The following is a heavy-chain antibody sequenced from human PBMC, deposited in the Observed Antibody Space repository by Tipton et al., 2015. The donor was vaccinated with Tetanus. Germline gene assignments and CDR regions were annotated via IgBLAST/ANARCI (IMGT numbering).Heavy chain of an antibody. V-gene: IGHV4-34*01. CDR3: ARGNPRRKRYFDL. Sequence: GLVKPSETLSLTCAVYGGSFSGYYWSWIRQPPGKGLEWIGEINHSGSTNYNPSLKSRVTISVDTSKNQFSLKLSSVTAADTAVYYCARGNPRRKRYFDLWGRGTLVTVSS. D-gene: IGHD1-1*01. J-gene: IGHJ2*01. CDR1: GGSFSGYY. CDR2: INHSGST.